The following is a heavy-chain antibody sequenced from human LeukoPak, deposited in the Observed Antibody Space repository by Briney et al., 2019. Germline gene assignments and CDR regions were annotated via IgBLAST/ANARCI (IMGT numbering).Heavy chain of an antibody. CDR2: IYYNGNT. V-gene: IGHV4-59*01. CDR1: GGSISSYY. D-gene: IGHD6-19*01. J-gene: IGHJ4*02. CDR3: ARDPSSGWFAFNY. Sequence: SETLSLTCTVSGGSISSYYWSWIRQPPGEGLEWIGYIYYNGNTNYNPSLKSRVTMSVDTSKNQFSLKLSSVTAADTAVYYCARDPSSGWFAFNYWGQGTLVTVSS.